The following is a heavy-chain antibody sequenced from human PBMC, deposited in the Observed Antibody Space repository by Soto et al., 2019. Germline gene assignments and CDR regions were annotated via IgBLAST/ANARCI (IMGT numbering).Heavy chain of an antibody. CDR1: GFTFRIYS. CDR2: ISSSSIYI. V-gene: IGHV3-21*06. J-gene: IGHJ3*02. Sequence: LRLSCAASGFTFRIYSMNWVRQAPGKGLEWVSSISSSSIYIYYADSVGGRFTISRDNAKNSLYLQMNSLRAEDTAVYYCARGARDTTMIPHDIWGQGTMVTVSS. D-gene: IGHD5-18*01. CDR3: ARGARDTTMIPHDI.